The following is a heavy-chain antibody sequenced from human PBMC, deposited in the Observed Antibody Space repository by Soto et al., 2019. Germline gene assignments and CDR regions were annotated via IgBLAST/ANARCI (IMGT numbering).Heavy chain of an antibody. D-gene: IGHD3-16*01. V-gene: IGHV1-69*12. CDR1: GGTFSSYA. CDR3: ARRGRVEGRSEFDY. Sequence: QVQLVQSGAEVKKPGSSVKVSCKASGGTFSSYAISWVRQAPGQGLEWMGGIIPIFGTANYAQKFQGRVTITADESTSTAYMGRRSVRSEDTAVYYCARRGRVEGRSEFDYWGQGTLVTVSS. CDR2: IIPIFGTA. J-gene: IGHJ4*02.